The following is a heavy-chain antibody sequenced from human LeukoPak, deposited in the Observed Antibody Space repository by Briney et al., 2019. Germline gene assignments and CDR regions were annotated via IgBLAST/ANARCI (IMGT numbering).Heavy chain of an antibody. CDR3: ATEAPIFQY. V-gene: IGHV4-59*02. Sequence: PSETLSLTCTISGGSVSDYYWSWIRQPPGKGLEWIGYMFYSGSTTYNPSLKSRVTMSVDTSKNHFSLNLTSVTAADTAVYYCATEAPIFQYWGQGTLVTVSS. J-gene: IGHJ1*01. D-gene: IGHD3-3*01. CDR1: GGSVSDYY. CDR2: MFYSGST.